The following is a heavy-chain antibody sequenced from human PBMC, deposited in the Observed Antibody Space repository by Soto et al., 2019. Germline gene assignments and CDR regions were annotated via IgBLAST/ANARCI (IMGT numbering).Heavy chain of an antibody. D-gene: IGHD3-10*01. CDR3: ARGGGSGSQ. CDR1: GGSISSGGYY. CDR2: IYYSGST. V-gene: IGHV4-31*03. J-gene: IGHJ4*02. Sequence: QVQLQESGPGLVKPSQTLSLTCTVSGGSISSGGYYWSWIRQHPGKGLEWIGYIYYSGSTSYNPSLKERVTISVDPPKNRFPLKLSSVTAADTAVYYCARGGGSGSQWGQGTLVTVSS.